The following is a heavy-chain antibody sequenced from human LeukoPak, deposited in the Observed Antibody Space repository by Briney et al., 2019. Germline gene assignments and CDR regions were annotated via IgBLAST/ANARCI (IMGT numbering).Heavy chain of an antibody. V-gene: IGHV1-2*02. CDR1: GYTXTGYY. D-gene: IGHD2-15*01. CDR2: INPNSGST. J-gene: IGHJ5*01. CDR3: ARQADNNWFDS. Sequence: ASVKVSCKASGYTXTGYYMHWVRQAPGQGLEWMGWINPNSGSTKYAQEFQGRVTMTRDTSISTAYMELSRLRSDDSAVFYCARQADNNWFDSWGQGTLVTVSS.